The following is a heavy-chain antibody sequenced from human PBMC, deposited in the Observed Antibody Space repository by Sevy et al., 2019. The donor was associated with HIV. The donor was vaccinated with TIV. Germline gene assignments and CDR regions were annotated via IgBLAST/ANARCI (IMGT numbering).Heavy chain of an antibody. Sequence: SETLSLTCTVSGGSITSLYWNWIRQPPGKGLDWNANIYYNGHINYNPSLKSRVTLSLDTSNNQFSLRLSSVTAADTAMYYCAGENAWGRGYSWGQGTLVTVSS. D-gene: IGHD1-26*01. V-gene: IGHV4-59*08. CDR3: AGENAWGRGYS. CDR1: GGSITSLY. J-gene: IGHJ4*02. CDR2: IYYNGHI.